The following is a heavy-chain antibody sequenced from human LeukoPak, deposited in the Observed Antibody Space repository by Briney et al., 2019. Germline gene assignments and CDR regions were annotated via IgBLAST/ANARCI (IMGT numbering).Heavy chain of an antibody. CDR3: AKDRYDSSEGWIDY. CDR2: ISYDGSNK. J-gene: IGHJ4*02. Sequence: PGGSLRLSCAASGFTFSGYGMHWVRQAPGKGLEWVAVISYDGSNKYYADSVKGRFTISRDNSKNTLYLQMNSLRAEDTAVYYCAKDRYDSSEGWIDYWGQGTLVTVSP. D-gene: IGHD3-22*01. V-gene: IGHV3-30*18. CDR1: GFTFSGYG.